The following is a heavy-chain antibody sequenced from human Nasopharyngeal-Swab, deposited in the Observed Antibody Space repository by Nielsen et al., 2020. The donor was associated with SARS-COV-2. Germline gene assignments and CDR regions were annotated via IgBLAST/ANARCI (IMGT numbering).Heavy chain of an antibody. CDR1: VYIFTRYG. V-gene: IGHV1-18*01. CDR3: ARYESRAELYYFDY. CDR2: ISAYNGNT. Sequence: ASVKVSCKATVYIFTRYGLSWVRQAPGKGLEWMGWISAYNGNTNYAQKLQGRVTMTTDTSTSTAYMELRSLRSDDTAVYYCARYESRAELYYFDYWGQGTLVTVSS. D-gene: IGHD1-26*01. J-gene: IGHJ4*02.